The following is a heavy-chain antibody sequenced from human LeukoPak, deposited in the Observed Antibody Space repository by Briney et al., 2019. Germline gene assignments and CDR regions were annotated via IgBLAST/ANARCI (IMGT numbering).Heavy chain of an antibody. CDR3: ARDRDGYNYLDY. Sequence: PSETLSLTCTVSGDSISSGGYSWSWIRQHPGKGLEWIGYIYYSGSTYYNPSLKSRVTASVDTSKNQFSLKLSSVTAADTAVYYCARDRDGYNYLDYWGQGTLVTVSS. CDR1: GDSISSGGYS. CDR2: IYYSGST. D-gene: IGHD5-12*01. V-gene: IGHV4-31*03. J-gene: IGHJ4*02.